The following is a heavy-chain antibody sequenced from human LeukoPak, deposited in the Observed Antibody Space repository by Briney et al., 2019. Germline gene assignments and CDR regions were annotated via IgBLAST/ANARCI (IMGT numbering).Heavy chain of an antibody. D-gene: IGHD2/OR15-2a*01. CDR3: ARGGKIAGYYYFYMDV. V-gene: IGHV3-7*01. CDR1: GFTFSTYW. CDR2: IKQDGSEK. Sequence: GGSLRLSCVASGFTFSTYWMSWVRPAPGKGLEWVAHIKQDGSEKYSVDSVKGRFTISRDNAKNSLSLQVNSLRAEDTAVYYCARGGKIAGYYYFYMDVWGKGTTVIVSS. J-gene: IGHJ6*03.